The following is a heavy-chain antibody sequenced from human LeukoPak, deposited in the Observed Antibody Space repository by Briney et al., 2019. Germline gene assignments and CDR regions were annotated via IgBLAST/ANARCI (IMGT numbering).Heavy chain of an antibody. J-gene: IGHJ4*02. D-gene: IGHD2-15*01. CDR3: ARDGGIYCSGGSCYYFDY. CDR2: ISGSGGST. V-gene: IGHV3-23*01. Sequence: PGGSLRLSCAASGFTFSSCAMSWVRQAPGKGLEWVSGISGSGGSTYYADSVKGRFTISRDNAKNSLYLQLNSLRAEDTAVYYCARDGGIYCSGGSCYYFDYWGQGTLVTVSS. CDR1: GFTFSSCA.